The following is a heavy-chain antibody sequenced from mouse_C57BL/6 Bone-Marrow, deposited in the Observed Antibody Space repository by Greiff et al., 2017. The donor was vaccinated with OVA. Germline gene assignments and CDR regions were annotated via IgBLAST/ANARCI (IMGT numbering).Heavy chain of an antibody. CDR1: GYSITSGYY. V-gene: IGHV3-6*01. D-gene: IGHD2-5*01. CDR2: ISYDGSN. CDR3: ARNAYYSNYDYYAMDY. J-gene: IGHJ4*01. Sequence: EVKLVESGPGLVKPSQSLSLTCSVTGYSITSGYYWNWIRQFPGNKLEWMGYISYDGSNNYNPSLKNRISITRDTSKNQLFLKLNSVTTEDTATYYCARNAYYSNYDYYAMDYWGQGTSVTVSS.